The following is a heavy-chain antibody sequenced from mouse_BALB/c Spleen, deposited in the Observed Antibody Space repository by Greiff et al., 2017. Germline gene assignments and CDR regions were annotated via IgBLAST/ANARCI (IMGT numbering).Heavy chain of an antibody. J-gene: IGHJ2*01. V-gene: IGHV14-3*02. Sequence: EVQLVESGAELVKPGASVKLSCTASGFNIKDTYMHWVKQRPEQGLEWIGRIDPANGNTKYDPKFQGKATITADTSSNTAYLQLSSLTSEDTAVYYGARGYGSYFDYWGQGTTLTVSS. D-gene: IGHD1-1*02. CDR1: GFNIKDTY. CDR3: ARGYGSYFDY. CDR2: IDPANGNT.